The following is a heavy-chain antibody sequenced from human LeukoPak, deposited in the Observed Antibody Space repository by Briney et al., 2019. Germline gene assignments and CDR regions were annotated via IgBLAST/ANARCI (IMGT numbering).Heavy chain of an antibody. CDR3: AREGYYGDYVGY. CDR1: GFTFSSYS. CDR2: ISSSSSYI. D-gene: IGHD4-17*01. V-gene: IGHV3-21*01. J-gene: IGHJ4*02. Sequence: PGGSLRLSCAASGFTFSSYSMNWVRQAPGKGLEWVSSISSSSSYIYYADSVKGRFTISRDNAKNSLYLQMNSLRADDTAVYYCAREGYYGDYVGYWGQGTLVTVSP.